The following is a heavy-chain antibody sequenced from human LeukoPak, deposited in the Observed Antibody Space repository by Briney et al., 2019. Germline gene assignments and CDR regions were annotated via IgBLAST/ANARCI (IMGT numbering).Heavy chain of an antibody. J-gene: IGHJ6*02. Sequence: GGSLRLSCAASGFTFSSYAMHWVRQAPGKGLEWVAVISYDGSNKYYADSVKGRFTISRDNAKNSLYLQMNSLRAEDTAVYYCARDINWNNYYGMDVWGQGTTVTVSS. V-gene: IGHV3-30*04. CDR1: GFTFSSYA. D-gene: IGHD1-1*01. CDR2: ISYDGSNK. CDR3: ARDINWNNYYGMDV.